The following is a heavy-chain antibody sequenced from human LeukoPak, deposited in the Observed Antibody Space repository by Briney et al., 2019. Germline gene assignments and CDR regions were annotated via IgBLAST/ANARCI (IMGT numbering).Heavy chain of an antibody. J-gene: IGHJ6*03. V-gene: IGHV4-30-2*01. CDR2: IYHSGST. D-gene: IGHD3-3*01. Sequence: SETLSLTCAVSGGSISSGGYSWSWIRQPPGKGLEWIGYIYHSGSTYYNPSLKSRVTISVDRSKNQFSLKLSSVTAADTAVYYCAGDALEWSSGDIYYYYMDVWGKGTTVTVSS. CDR1: GGSISSGGYS. CDR3: AGDALEWSSGDIYYYYMDV.